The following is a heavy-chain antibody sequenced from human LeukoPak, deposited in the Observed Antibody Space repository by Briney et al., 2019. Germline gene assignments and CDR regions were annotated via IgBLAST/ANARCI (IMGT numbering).Heavy chain of an antibody. CDR1: GFTFDDYA. J-gene: IGHJ4*02. V-gene: IGHV3-9*01. Sequence: PGGSLRLSCAASGFTFDDYAMHWVRQAPGKGLEWVSGISWNSGSIGYADSVKGRFTISRDNAKNSPYLQMNSLRAEDTALYYCAKANIAYCGVGVPYYFDYWGQGTLVTVSP. CDR3: AKANIAYCGVGVPYYFDY. D-gene: IGHD2-21*01. CDR2: ISWNSGSI.